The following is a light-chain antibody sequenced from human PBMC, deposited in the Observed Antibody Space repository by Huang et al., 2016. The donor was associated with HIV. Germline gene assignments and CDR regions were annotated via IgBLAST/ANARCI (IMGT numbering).Light chain of an antibody. CDR3: MQALQIPWT. V-gene: IGKV2-28*01. J-gene: IGKJ1*01. CDR2: LGY. Sequence: DIVMTQSPLSLPVTPGEPASISCRSGQSLLHSNGYNYLDWYLQKPGQSPQLLIYLGYNRASGVPDRFSGSGSGTDFTLKISRVEAEDVGVYYCMQALQIPWTFGQGTKVEI. CDR1: QSLLHSNGYNY.